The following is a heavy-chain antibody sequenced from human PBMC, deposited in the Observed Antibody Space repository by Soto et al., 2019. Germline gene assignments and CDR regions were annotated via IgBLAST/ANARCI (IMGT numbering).Heavy chain of an antibody. Sequence: GGPLRLSCAASGFTFSNAWMSWVRQAPGKGLEWVGRIKSKTDGGTTDYAAPVKGRFTISRDDSKNTLYLQMNSLKTEDTAVYYCTTTPGYYDSSGYYRFDYWGQGTLVTVSS. D-gene: IGHD3-22*01. J-gene: IGHJ4*02. CDR1: GFTFSNAW. CDR2: IKSKTDGGTT. V-gene: IGHV3-15*01. CDR3: TTTPGYYDSSGYYRFDY.